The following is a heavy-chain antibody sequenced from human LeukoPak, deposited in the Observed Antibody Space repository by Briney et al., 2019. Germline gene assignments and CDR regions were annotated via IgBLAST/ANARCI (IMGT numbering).Heavy chain of an antibody. CDR1: GGSFSGDF. CDR3: ARAWRFGELPDMDV. V-gene: IGHV4-34*01. Sequence: SETLSLTCAVYGGSFSGDFWSWVRQSPGKGLEWIGEIKYDGSTTYNPSLESRVTLSVDTSTNQISLEMTYVTAADTAVYYCARAWRFGELPDMDVWGKGTTVTISS. CDR2: IKYDGST. J-gene: IGHJ6*03. D-gene: IGHD3-10*01.